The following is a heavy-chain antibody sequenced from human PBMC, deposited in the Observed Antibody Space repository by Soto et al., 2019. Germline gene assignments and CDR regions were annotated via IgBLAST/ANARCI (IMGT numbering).Heavy chain of an antibody. CDR1: GFTFSTYA. J-gene: IGHJ4*02. D-gene: IGHD2-21*01. CDR3: AKAYMHPIASYSHIDS. V-gene: IGHV3-23*01. Sequence: GGSLRLSCAASGFTFSTYAMSWVRQAPGKGLEWVSNISGGGTYYTKYANSVKGRFTISRDNSKGTLHLQMNTLRAEDTSLFFCAKAYMHPIASYSHIDSWGQGTQVTVSS. CDR2: ISGGGTYYT.